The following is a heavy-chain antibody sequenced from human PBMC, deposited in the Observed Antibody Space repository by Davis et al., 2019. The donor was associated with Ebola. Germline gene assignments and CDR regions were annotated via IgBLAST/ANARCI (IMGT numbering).Heavy chain of an antibody. Sequence: GESLKISCAASGFTFTTYSMNWVRQAPGKGLEWASCISSSGSYTDYGDSVKGRFTISRDNAKNSLYLQMNSLRAEDTAVYYCARRIYSSFHMDVWGKGTMVTVSS. CDR1: GFTFTTYS. CDR3: ARRIYSSFHMDV. D-gene: IGHD6-6*01. CDR2: ISSSGSYT. V-gene: IGHV3-21*05. J-gene: IGHJ6*03.